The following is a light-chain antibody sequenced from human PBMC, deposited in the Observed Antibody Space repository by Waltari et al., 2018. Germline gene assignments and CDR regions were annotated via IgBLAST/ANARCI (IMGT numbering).Light chain of an antibody. CDR1: QSILYSSNNKNY. CDR3: QQANSFPLT. CDR2: AAS. Sequence: DIVMTQCPDSLAVSLGERATINCKSSQSILYSSNNKNYLAWYQQKPGKPPKILIYAASTLQSGVPSRFSGSGSGTDFTLTISTLQPEDFAIYYCQQANSFPLTFGGGTKVEIK. J-gene: IGKJ4*01. V-gene: IGKV4-1*01.